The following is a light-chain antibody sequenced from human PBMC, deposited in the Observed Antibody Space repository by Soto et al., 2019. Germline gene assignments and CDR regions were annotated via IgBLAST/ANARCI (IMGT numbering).Light chain of an antibody. V-gene: IGLV2-14*01. CDR3: SSYTNSSTLVV. CDR1: VSDVY. CDR2: EVS. J-gene: IGLJ2*01. Sequence: QSVLTQPASVSGSPGQSITISCTGTVSDVYVSWYQQHPGKAPKLRIYEVSNRPSGVSNRFSGSKSGNTASLTISGLQAEDEADFYCSSYTNSSTLVVFGGGTKLTVL.